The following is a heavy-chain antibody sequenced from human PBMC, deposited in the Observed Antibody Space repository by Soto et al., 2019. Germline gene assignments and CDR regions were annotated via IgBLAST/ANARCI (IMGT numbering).Heavy chain of an antibody. CDR1: GYSSTSYW. J-gene: IGHJ6*02. CDR2: IDPSDSYT. D-gene: IGHD2-15*01. Sequence: GESLKISCRGSGYSSTSYWISWVRQMPGKGLEWMGRIDPSDSYTNYSPSFQGHVTISADKSISTAYLQWSSLKASDTAMYYCARHEGRMAHYGMDFSGQVTAGTVSS. V-gene: IGHV5-10-1*01. CDR3: ARHEGRMAHYGMDF.